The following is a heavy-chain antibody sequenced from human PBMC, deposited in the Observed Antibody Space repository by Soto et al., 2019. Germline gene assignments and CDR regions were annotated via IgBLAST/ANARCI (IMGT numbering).Heavy chain of an antibody. CDR1: GFTFSDYY. D-gene: IGHD3-10*02. J-gene: IGHJ4*02. CDR2: ISSSGSTI. Sequence: GGSLRLSCAASGFTFSDYYMSWIRQAPGKGLEWVSYISSSGSTIYYADSVKGRFTISRDNSKSTLFLHMSSLRAEDTAMYYCAIVRVADSHIDHWGQGTLVTVSS. V-gene: IGHV3-11*04. CDR3: AIVRVADSHIDH.